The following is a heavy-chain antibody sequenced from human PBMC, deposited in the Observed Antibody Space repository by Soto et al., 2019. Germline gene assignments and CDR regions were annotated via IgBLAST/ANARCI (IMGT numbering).Heavy chain of an antibody. CDR3: ASQVRPMPFDY. CDR1: GFTVSSTY. CDR2: IYSGGST. V-gene: IGHV3-53*01. J-gene: IGHJ4*02. Sequence: GGSLSLSCPVSGFTVSSTYTSAVRQAPGKGLEWVSVIYSGGSTYYADSVKGRFTISGDNSKNTLYLQMNSLRAEDTAAYYCASQVRPMPFDYWGQGTLVTVSS. D-gene: IGHD2-2*01.